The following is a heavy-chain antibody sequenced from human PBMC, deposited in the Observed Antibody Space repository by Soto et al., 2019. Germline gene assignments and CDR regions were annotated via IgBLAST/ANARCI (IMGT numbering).Heavy chain of an antibody. CDR3: ARASAYYDSSGYYAFDI. V-gene: IGHV3-48*03. CDR2: ISSSGSTI. J-gene: IGHJ3*02. D-gene: IGHD3-22*01. Sequence: GGSLRLSCAASGFTFSSYEMNWVRQAPGKGLEWVSYISSSGSTIYYADSVKGRFTISRDNAKNSLYLQMNSLMAEDTAVYYCARASAYYDSSGYYAFDIWGQGTMVTVSS. CDR1: GFTFSSYE.